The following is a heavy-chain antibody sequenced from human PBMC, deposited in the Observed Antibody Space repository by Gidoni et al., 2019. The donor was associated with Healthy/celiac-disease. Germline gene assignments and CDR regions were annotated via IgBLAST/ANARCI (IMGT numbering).Heavy chain of an antibody. CDR3: ARDRSSSSRKANYYYYMDV. CDR1: GYTFTGYY. D-gene: IGHD6-6*01. CDR2: INPNSGGT. Sequence: QVQLVQSGAEVKKPGASVKVSCKASGYTFTGYYMHWVRQAPGQGLEWMGRINPNSGGTNYAQKFQGRVTMTRDTSISTAYMELSRLRSDDTAVYYCARDRSSSSRKANYYYYMDVWGKGTTVTVSS. V-gene: IGHV1-2*06. J-gene: IGHJ6*03.